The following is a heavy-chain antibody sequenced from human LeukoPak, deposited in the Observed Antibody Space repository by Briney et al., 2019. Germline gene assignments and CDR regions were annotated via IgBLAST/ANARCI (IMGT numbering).Heavy chain of an antibody. D-gene: IGHD3-10*01. J-gene: IGHJ4*02. CDR2: ISGSGGGT. CDR1: GITLSNYA. V-gene: IGHV3-23*01. CDR3: PKRGVVIRLILVGFHKEAYYFDS. Sequence: GGSLRLSCAVSGITLSNYAMSWVRQAPGKGLEWVAGISGSGGGTHYADSVKGRFTISRDNPKNTLYLQMNNLRAGDTAVYFCPKRGVVIRLILVGFHKEAYYFDSWGQGALVTVSS.